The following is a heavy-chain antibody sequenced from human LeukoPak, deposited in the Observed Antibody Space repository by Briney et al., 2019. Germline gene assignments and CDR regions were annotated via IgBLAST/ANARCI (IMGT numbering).Heavy chain of an antibody. D-gene: IGHD5-12*01. CDR3: ARVLLVATITLGDYYYGMDV. V-gene: IGHV4-34*01. CDR2: INHSGST. CDR1: GRSFSGYY. Sequence: PSETLSLTCAVYGRSFSGYYWSWIRQPPGKGLEWIGEINHSGSTNYNPSLKSRVTISVDTSKNQFSLKLSSVTAADTAVYYCARVLLVATITLGDYYYGMDVWGQGTTVTVSS. J-gene: IGHJ6*02.